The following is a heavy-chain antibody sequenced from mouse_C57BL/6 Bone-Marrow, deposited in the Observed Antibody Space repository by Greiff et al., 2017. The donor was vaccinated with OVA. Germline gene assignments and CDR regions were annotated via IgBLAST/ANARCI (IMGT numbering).Heavy chain of an antibody. CDR3: AREREYYFDY. V-gene: IGHV1-69*01. Sequence: VQLQQSGAELVMPGASVKLSCKASGYTFTSYWMHWVKQRPGKGLEWIGEIDPSDSYTTYNQKFKGKSTLTVDKSSSTAYMQLSSLTSEDAAVYYCAREREYYFDYWGQGTALTVSS. CDR2: IDPSDSYT. CDR1: GYTFTSYW. J-gene: IGHJ2*01.